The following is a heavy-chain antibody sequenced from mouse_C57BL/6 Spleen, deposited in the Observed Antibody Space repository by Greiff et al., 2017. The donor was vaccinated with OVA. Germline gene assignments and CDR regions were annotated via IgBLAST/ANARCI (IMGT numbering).Heavy chain of an antibody. CDR2: IYPGDGDT. CDR1: GYAFSSSW. CDR3: ARDTTVVAPFDY. Sequence: QVQLKESGPELVKPGASVKISCKASGYAFSSSWMNWVKQRPGKGLEWIGRIYPGDGDTNYNGKFKGKATLTADKSSSTAYMQLSSLTSEDSAVYFCARDTTVVAPFDYWGQGTTLTVSS. D-gene: IGHD1-1*01. J-gene: IGHJ2*01. V-gene: IGHV1-82*01.